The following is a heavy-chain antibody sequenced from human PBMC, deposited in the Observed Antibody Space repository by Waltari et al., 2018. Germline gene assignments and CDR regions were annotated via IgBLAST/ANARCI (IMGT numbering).Heavy chain of an antibody. CDR1: GGSISSTSYY. CDR3: ARPGRVGGGSLMGLDY. CDR2: FIYNGNT. D-gene: IGHD2-15*01. J-gene: IGHJ4*02. V-gene: IGHV4-39*01. Sequence: QLQLQESGPGLVKPSETLSLICSISGGSISSTSYYWGWIRQPPGKGLEWIGSFIYNGNTYDHPSLKVRISCFVDTSKNQFLLQLRSVTAADTAMYYCARPGRVGGGSLMGLDYWGQGTLVTVSS.